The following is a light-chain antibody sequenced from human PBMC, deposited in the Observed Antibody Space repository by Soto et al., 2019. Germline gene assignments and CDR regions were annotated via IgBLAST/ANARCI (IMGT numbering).Light chain of an antibody. CDR2: DAS. CDR3: QQYENYWT. CDR1: QPISRW. V-gene: IGKV1-5*01. J-gene: IGKJ1*01. Sequence: DIQMTQSPPTLSASVGDRVTITCRASQPISRWLAWYHQKPGKAPKLLIYDASNLESGVPSRFSGCGSGTEFTLTISSLQPEDFGIYYCQQYENYWTFGQGTKVEIK.